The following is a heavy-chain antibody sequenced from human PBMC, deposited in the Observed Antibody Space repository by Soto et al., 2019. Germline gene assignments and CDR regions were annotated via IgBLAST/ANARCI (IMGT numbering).Heavy chain of an antibody. Sequence: ASVKVSCKASGYTFTSSGVSWVRQAPGQGLEWMGWIGAHNGNTNYAQNVQGRVTMTIDTSTSTAYMEVRSLRSDDTAVYYCARDPGYRPDAFDIWGQGTVVTVSS. CDR2: IGAHNGNT. CDR3: ARDPGYRPDAFDI. J-gene: IGHJ3*02. V-gene: IGHV1-18*01. CDR1: GYTFTSSG. D-gene: IGHD5-18*01.